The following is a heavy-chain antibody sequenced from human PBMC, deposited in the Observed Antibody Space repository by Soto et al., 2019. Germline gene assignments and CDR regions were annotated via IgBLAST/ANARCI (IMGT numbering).Heavy chain of an antibody. CDR3: ARAGHISSSEGANWFDP. J-gene: IGHJ5*02. CDR2: IYYSGST. V-gene: IGHV4-31*03. CDR1: GGSISSGGYY. D-gene: IGHD6-6*01. Sequence: SETLSLTCTVSGGSISSGGYYWSWIRQHPGKGLEWIGYIYYSGSTYYNPSLKSRVTISVDTSKNQFSLNLSSVTAADTAVYYCARAGHISSSEGANWFDPWGQGTLVTVSS.